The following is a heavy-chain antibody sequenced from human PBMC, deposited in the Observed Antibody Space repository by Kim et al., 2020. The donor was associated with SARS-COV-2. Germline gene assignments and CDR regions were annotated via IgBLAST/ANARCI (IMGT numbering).Heavy chain of an antibody. CDR1: GGSISSYY. D-gene: IGHD5-12*01. CDR3: ARRAVDGYNYGAFDI. J-gene: IGHJ3*02. Sequence: SETLSLTCTVSGGSISSYYWSWIRQPPGKGLEWIGYIYYSGSTNYNPSLKSRVTISVDTSKNQFSLKLSSVTAADTAVYYCARRAVDGYNYGAFDIWGQGTMVTVSS. V-gene: IGHV4-59*08. CDR2: IYYSGST.